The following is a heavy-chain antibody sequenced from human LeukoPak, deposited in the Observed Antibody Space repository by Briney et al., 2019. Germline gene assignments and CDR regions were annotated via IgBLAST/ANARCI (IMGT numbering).Heavy chain of an antibody. Sequence: GSLRLSCAASGFAFSSYAMSWVRPAPGKGLEWVLVISNSGGSTYYADSVKSRFTISRDNSKNTLYLQMNSLRAEDTAVYYCAKGRYSSSWYSDYWGQGTLVTVSS. CDR3: AKGRYSSSWYSDY. CDR1: GFAFSSYA. V-gene: IGHV3-23*01. J-gene: IGHJ4*02. CDR2: ISNSGGST. D-gene: IGHD6-13*01.